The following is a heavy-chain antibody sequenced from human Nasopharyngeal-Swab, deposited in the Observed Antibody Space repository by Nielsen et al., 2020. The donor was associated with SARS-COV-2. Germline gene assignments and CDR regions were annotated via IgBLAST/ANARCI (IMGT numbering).Heavy chain of an antibody. J-gene: IGHJ4*02. V-gene: IGHV4-39*01. CDR2: IYYSGST. Sequence: SETLSLTCAVSGGSISSSNWWSWVRQPPGKGLEWIGSIYYSGSTYYNPSLKSRVTISVDTSKNQFSLKLSSVAAADTAVYYCARQLVGATGYDYWGQGTLVTVSS. CDR3: ARQLVGATGYDY. D-gene: IGHD1-26*01. CDR1: GGSISSSNW.